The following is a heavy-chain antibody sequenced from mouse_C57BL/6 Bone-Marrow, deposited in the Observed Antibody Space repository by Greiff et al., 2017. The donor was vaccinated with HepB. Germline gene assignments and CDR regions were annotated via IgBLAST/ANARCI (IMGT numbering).Heavy chain of an antibody. CDR1: GYTFTGYW. CDR3: ARWEWLRRDWYFDV. CDR2: ILPGSGST. J-gene: IGHJ1*03. Sequence: QVQLQQPGAELMKPGASVKPSCKATGYTFTGYWIEWVKQRPGHGLEWIGEILPGSGSTNYNEKFKGKATFTADTSSNTAYMQLSSLTTEDSAIYYCARWEWLRRDWYFDVWGTGTTVTVSS. V-gene: IGHV1-9*01. D-gene: IGHD2-2*01.